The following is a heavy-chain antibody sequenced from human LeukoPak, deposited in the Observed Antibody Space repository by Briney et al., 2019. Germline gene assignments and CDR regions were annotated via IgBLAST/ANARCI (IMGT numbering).Heavy chain of an antibody. CDR1: GCSVSNTY. CDR3: ARGTVTAPDY. D-gene: IGHD2-21*02. CDR2: IYSGGNT. Sequence: GGSLRLSCAASGCSVSNTYMSWVRQAPGKGLEWVSIIYSGGNTYYADSVKGRFTISRDNSKNTLYLQMNRLRPEDTAVYYCARGTVTAPDYWGQGTLVTVSS. J-gene: IGHJ4*02. V-gene: IGHV3-53*01.